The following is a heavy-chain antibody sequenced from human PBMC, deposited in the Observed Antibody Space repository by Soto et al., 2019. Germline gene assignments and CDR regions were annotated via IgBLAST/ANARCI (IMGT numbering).Heavy chain of an antibody. CDR3: ARVVLGYNNWFDP. CDR1: GGSISSGDYY. Sequence: PSETLSLTCTVSGGSISSGDYYWSWIRQPPGKGLEWIGYIYYSGSTYYNPSLKSRVTISVDTSKNQFSLKLSSVTAADTAVYYCARVVLGYNNWFDPWGQGTLVTVPQ. V-gene: IGHV4-30-4*01. D-gene: IGHD5-12*01. J-gene: IGHJ5*02. CDR2: IYYSGST.